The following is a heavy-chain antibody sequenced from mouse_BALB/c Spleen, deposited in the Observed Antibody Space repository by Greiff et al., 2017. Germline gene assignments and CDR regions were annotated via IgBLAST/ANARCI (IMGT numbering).Heavy chain of an antibody. V-gene: IGHV2-9*02. CDR1: GFSLTSYG. Sequence: QVQLKESGPGLVAPSQSLSITCTVSGFSLTSYGVHWVRQPPGKGLEWLGVIWAGGSTNYNSALMSRLSISKDNSKSQVFLKMNSLQTDDTAMYYCARGEEQYDPPFAYWGQGTLVTVSA. J-gene: IGHJ3*01. CDR2: IWAGGST. CDR3: ARGEEQYDPPFAY. D-gene: IGHD2-3*01.